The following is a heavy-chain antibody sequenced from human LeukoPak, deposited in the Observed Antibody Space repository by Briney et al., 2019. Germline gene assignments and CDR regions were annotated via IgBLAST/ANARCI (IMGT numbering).Heavy chain of an antibody. CDR3: VRVGPGSFNNWALDY. J-gene: IGHJ4*02. CDR2: IWNDGSKK. D-gene: IGHD3-10*01. V-gene: IGHV3-33*01. Sequence: GRSLRLSCAASGFTFRTYGMHWVRQAPGKGLEWVAIIWNDGSKKYYGDSVKGRFTISRDSSKNTVDLQMNSLRDEDTAVYYCVRVGPGSFNNWALDYWGLGTLVTVSS. CDR1: GFTFRTYG.